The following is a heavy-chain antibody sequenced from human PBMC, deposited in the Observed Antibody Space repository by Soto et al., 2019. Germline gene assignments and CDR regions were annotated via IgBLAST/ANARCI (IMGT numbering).Heavy chain of an antibody. Sequence: QVQLQQWGAGLLKPSETLSLTCAVYGGSFSGFYWSWIRQTPGKGLEWIGESNHVGSTNYNPSLNCRVTMSVDPSKNQFSLRLTAVTAADTAVYYCARVLIAGVTTDWGQGTLVIVSS. V-gene: IGHV4-34*01. CDR1: GGSFSGFY. CDR2: SNHVGST. CDR3: ARVLIAGVTTD. D-gene: IGHD5-18*01. J-gene: IGHJ4*02.